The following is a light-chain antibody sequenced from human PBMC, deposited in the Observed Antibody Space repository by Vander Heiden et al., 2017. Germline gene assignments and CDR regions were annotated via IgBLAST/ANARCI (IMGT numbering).Light chain of an antibody. Sequence: QSVLTQPPSASGTPGQRVTISCSGSSPNIGSNYVYWYQQLPGTAPKLLIYRINQRPSVVPDRFSGSKSVTSAALAISGLRSEDEADYYCAAWDDSLSGLWVFGGGTKLTVL. V-gene: IGLV1-47*01. CDR1: SPNIGSNY. CDR3: AAWDDSLSGLWV. CDR2: RIN. J-gene: IGLJ3*02.